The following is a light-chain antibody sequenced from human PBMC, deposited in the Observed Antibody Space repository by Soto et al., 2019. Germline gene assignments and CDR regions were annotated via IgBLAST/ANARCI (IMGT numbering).Light chain of an antibody. J-gene: IGLJ1*01. CDR2: EGS. CDR3: CSYGGSTTSGYV. Sequence: QSVLTQPASVSGSPGQSITISCTGTSSDVGSYNLVSWYQQHPGKAPKLMIYEGSKRPSGVSNRFSGSKSGNTASLTISGLQAEDEADYYCCSYGGSTTSGYVFRTGTKVTV. CDR1: SSDVGSYNL. V-gene: IGLV2-23*01.